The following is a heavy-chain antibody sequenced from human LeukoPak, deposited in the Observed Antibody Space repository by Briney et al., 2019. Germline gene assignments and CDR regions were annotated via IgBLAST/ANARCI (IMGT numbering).Heavy chain of an antibody. D-gene: IGHD6-19*01. J-gene: IGHJ4*02. CDR1: GYTFTSYG. V-gene: IGHV1-2*02. CDR2: INPNSGGT. CDR3: ARADGSAWPTGEFDY. Sequence: VASVKVSCKTSGYTFTSYGISWVRQAPGQGLEWMGWINPNSGGTNYVQKFQGRVTMTRDTSISTAYMDLSRLRSDDTAVYYCARADGSAWPTGEFDYWGQGTLVTVSS.